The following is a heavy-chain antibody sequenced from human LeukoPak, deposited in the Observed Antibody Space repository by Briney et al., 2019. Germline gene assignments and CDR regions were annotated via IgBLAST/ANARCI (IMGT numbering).Heavy chain of an antibody. D-gene: IGHD2-21*02. CDR2: IIPIFGTA. Sequence: SVKVSCKASGGTFSSYAISWVRQAPGQGLEWMGGIIPIFGTANYAQKFQGRVTITADESTSTAYMELSSLRSEDTAVYYCAIAYCGGDCYTDYYYGMDVWGQGTTVTVSS. J-gene: IGHJ6*02. CDR1: GGTFSSYA. CDR3: AIAYCGGDCYTDYYYGMDV. V-gene: IGHV1-69*13.